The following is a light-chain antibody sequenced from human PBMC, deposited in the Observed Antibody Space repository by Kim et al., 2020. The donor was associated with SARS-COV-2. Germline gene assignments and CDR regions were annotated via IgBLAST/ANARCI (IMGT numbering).Light chain of an antibody. V-gene: IGKV1-5*03. CDR3: QQYDSSWT. CDR1: QSVNDW. Sequence: SASVGDTVTITCRASQSVNDWLAWYQQKPGKAPKLLIYKASSLTSGVPSRFSGSGSGRELTLTISSLQPDDFGTYYCQQYDSSWTFGQGTKVDIK. CDR2: KAS. J-gene: IGKJ1*01.